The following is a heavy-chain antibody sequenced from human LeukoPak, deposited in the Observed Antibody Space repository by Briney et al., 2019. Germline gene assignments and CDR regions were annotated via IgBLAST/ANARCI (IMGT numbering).Heavy chain of an antibody. CDR2: IYYSGIT. CDR1: GGSISSSGYY. J-gene: IGHJ5*02. CDR3: ARGEQLVTWFDP. V-gene: IGHV4-39*07. Sequence: SETLSLTCTVSGGSISSSGYYWGWIRQSPGEGLEWIGNIYYSGITYYNPSLKSRVTISVDTSKNQFSLKLSSVTAADTAVYYCARGEQLVTWFDPWGQGTLVTVSS. D-gene: IGHD6-6*01.